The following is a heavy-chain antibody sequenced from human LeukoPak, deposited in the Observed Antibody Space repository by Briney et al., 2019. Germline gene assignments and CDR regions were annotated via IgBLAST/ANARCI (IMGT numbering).Heavy chain of an antibody. CDR3: ARETRRYYYDSSGAFDI. Sequence: TPSETLSLTCTVSGGSISSYYWSWIRQPPGKGLEWIGYIYYSGSTNYNPSLKSRVTISVDTSKNQFSLKLSSVTAADTAVYYCARETRRYYYDSSGAFDIWGQGTMVTVSS. D-gene: IGHD3-22*01. CDR1: GGSISSYY. J-gene: IGHJ3*02. V-gene: IGHV4-59*01. CDR2: IYYSGST.